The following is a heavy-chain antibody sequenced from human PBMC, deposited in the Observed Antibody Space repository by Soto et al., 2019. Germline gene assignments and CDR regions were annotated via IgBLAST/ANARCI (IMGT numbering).Heavy chain of an antibody. D-gene: IGHD2-15*01. CDR1: GFTFSSYG. CDR2: IWYDGSNK. Sequence: GGSLRLSCAASGFTFSSYGMHWVRQAPGKGLEWVAVIWYDGSNKYYADSVKGRFTISRDNSKNTLYLQMNSLRAEDTAVYYCARGFDCSGGSCYLTGFDYWGQGTLVTVSS. V-gene: IGHV3-33*01. CDR3: ARGFDCSGGSCYLTGFDY. J-gene: IGHJ4*02.